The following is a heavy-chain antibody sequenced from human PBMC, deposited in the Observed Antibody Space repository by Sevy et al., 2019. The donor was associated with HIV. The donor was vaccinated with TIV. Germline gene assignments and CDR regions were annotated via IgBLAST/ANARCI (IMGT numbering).Heavy chain of an antibody. D-gene: IGHD5-18*01. CDR1: GFTFSSYA. J-gene: IGHJ6*03. Sequence: GGSLRLSCAASGFTFSSYAMSWVRQAPGKGLEWVSAISGSGGSTYYADSVKGRFTISRDNSKNTLYLQMNSLRAEDTAVYYCAKHLGGYSYGYYYYYYMDVWGKWTTVTVSS. CDR3: AKHLGGYSYGYYYYYYMDV. V-gene: IGHV3-23*01. CDR2: ISGSGGST.